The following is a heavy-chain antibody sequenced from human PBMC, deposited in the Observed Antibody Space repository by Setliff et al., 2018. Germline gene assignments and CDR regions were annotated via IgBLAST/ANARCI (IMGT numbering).Heavy chain of an antibody. CDR3: ARDGGTGSNFDY. J-gene: IGHJ4*02. V-gene: IGHV1-18*01. Sequence: ASVKVSCKTSGYTFTTYGISWLRQAPGQGLEWMGWISAYNGNTNYAQKLQGRVTMTTDTSTSTAYMELRSLRSDDTAVYYCARDGGTGSNFDYWGQGTLVTVSS. CDR2: ISAYNGNT. CDR1: GYTFTTYG. D-gene: IGHD1-1*01.